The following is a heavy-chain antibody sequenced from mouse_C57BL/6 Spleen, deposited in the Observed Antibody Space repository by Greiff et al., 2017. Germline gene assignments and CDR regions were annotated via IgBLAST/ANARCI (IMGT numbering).Heavy chain of an antibody. Sequence: QVQLKESGPGLVQPSQSLSITCPVSGFSLTSYGVHWVRQSPGKGLEWLGVVWRGGSTDYNAAFMSRLSITKDNSKSQVFFKMNSLQADDTAIYYCANYYGNFEGYFDVWGTGTTVTVSS. CDR1: GFSLTSYG. CDR2: VWRGGST. J-gene: IGHJ1*03. CDR3: ANYYGNFEGYFDV. D-gene: IGHD2-1*01. V-gene: IGHV2-5*01.